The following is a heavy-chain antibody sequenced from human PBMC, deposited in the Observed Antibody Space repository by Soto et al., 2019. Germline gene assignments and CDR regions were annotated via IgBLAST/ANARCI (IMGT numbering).Heavy chain of an antibody. CDR2: IYHSGST. Sequence: PSETLSLTCAVSGGSISSSNWWSWVRQPPGKGLEWIGEIYHSGSTNYNPSLKSRVTISVDKSKNQFSLKLSSVTAADTAVYYCAIILPRRYYFDYWGRGTLVTVSS. CDR1: GGSISSSNW. CDR3: AIILPRRYYFDY. J-gene: IGHJ4*02. V-gene: IGHV4-4*02. D-gene: IGHD2-15*01.